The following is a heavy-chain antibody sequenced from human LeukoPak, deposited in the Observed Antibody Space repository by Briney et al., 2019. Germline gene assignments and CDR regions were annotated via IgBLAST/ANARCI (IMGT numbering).Heavy chain of an antibody. V-gene: IGHV3-23*01. D-gene: IGHD6-19*01. Sequence: GGSLRLSCAASGFTFNNFAMNWARQAPGKGLEWVSAISGSGGSTYYADSVKGRFTISRDNSKNTLYLQMNSLRAEDTAVYYCAKDAVGAVAGHFDYWGQGTLVTVSS. CDR2: ISGSGGST. CDR3: AKDAVGAVAGHFDY. J-gene: IGHJ4*02. CDR1: GFTFNNFA.